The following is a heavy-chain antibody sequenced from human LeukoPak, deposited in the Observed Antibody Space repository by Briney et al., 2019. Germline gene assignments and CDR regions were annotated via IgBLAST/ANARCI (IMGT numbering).Heavy chain of an antibody. CDR2: ISYDGSNK. Sequence: GGSLRLSCAASGFSFSNYAMHWVRQAPGKGLEWVAVISYDGSNKYYADSVKGRFTISRDNSKNTLYLQMNSLRVEDTAVYYCTSREEAFDYWGQGTLVTVSS. V-gene: IGHV3-30-3*01. J-gene: IGHJ4*02. CDR3: TSREEAFDY. CDR1: GFSFSNYA.